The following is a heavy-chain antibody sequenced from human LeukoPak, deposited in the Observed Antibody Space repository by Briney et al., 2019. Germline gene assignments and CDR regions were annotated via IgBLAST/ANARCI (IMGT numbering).Heavy chain of an antibody. J-gene: IGHJ4*02. D-gene: IGHD3-22*01. V-gene: IGHV3-53*01. CDR2: IYSGGNS. CDR3: ARLLYYYDSSIYQRYFDY. CDR1: GFTVSSNY. Sequence: GGSLRLSCAASGFTVSSNYMNWVRQAPGKGLEWVSIIYSGGNSHYADSVKGRFTISRDNSQNTLYLQMNSLRPEDTAVYYCARLLYYYDSSIYQRYFDYWGQGTLATVSS.